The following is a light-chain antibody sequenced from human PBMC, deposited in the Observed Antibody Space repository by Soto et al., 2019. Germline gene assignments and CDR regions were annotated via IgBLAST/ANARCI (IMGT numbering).Light chain of an antibody. CDR2: KAS. V-gene: IGKV1-5*03. CDR1: QTISSW. CDR3: QQSYSSLGT. Sequence: DIQMTQSPSTLSGSVGYRVTITCRASQTISSWLAWYQQKPGKDPKLLIYKASTLKSGVPSRFSGSGSGTDFTLTISSLQPEDFATYYCQQSYSSLGTFGQGTKVDIK. J-gene: IGKJ1*01.